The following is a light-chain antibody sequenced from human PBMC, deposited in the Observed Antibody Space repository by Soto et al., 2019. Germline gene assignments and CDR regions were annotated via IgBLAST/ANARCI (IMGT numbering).Light chain of an antibody. CDR1: QSVSST. CDR3: QQYNNWPRT. V-gene: IGKV3-15*01. J-gene: IGKJ1*01. CDR2: DAS. Sequence: EILMTQSPATRSASPLERATLSFRASQSVSSTLAWYQQKPGQAPRLLIYDASTRATGIPPRFSGSGSGTEFTLTISSLQSEDFAVYYCQQYNNWPRTFGQGTKVDIK.